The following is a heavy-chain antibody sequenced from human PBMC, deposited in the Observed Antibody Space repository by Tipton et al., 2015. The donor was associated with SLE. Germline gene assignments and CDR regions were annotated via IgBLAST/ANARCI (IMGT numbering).Heavy chain of an antibody. V-gene: IGHV4-59*01. Sequence: TLSLTCTVSGGSISSYYWSWIRQPPGKGLEWIGYIYYSGSTNYNPSLKSRVTISVDTSKNQFSLKLSSVTAADTAVDYCARASGCLAQSGQYPWWFYPWGQGTLVTVSS. J-gene: IGHJ5*02. CDR1: GGSISSYY. CDR3: ARASGCLAQSGQYPWWFYP. CDR2: IYYSGST. D-gene: IGHD1-26*01.